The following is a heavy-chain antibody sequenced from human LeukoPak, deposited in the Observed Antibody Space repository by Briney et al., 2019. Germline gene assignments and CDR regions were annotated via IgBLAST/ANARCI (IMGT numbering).Heavy chain of an antibody. Sequence: SGGSLRLSCVASGFTFDYYTMNWVRQAPGKGLQWVSGVHSGGATKYYTDSVKGRFTVSRENSRNTLYLQMNSLRAEDTAIYYCVRDFGRIVTAPSYWGQGTLVTVSS. D-gene: IGHD2-21*01. CDR1: GFTFDYYT. J-gene: IGHJ4*02. CDR3: VRDFGRIVTAPSY. CDR2: VHSGGATK. V-gene: IGHV3-23*01.